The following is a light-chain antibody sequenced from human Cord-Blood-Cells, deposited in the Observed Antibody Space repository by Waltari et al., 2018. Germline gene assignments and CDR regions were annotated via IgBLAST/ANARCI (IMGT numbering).Light chain of an antibody. V-gene: IGKV1-39*01. CDR1: QSISSY. CDR3: QQSYSTPWT. CDR2: AAS. J-gene: IGKJ1*01. Sequence: DIQMTQSQSSLSVSVVDRVTITCRASQSISSYLNWYQQKPGKAPKLLIYAASSLQSGVPSRFSGSGSGTDFTLTISSLQPEDFATYYCQQSYSTPWTFGQGTKVEIK.